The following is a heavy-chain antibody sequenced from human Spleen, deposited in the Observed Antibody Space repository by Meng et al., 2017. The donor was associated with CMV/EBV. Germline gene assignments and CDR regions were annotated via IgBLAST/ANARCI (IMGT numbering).Heavy chain of an antibody. V-gene: IGHV3-30-3*01. Sequence: GGSLRLSCAASGFTFSSYAMHWVRQAPGKGLEWVAVISYDGSNKYYADSVKGRFTISRDNSKNTLYLQMNSLRAEDTAVYYCARAAGYCSSTSCPPDYWGQGTLVTVSS. CDR2: ISYDGSNK. D-gene: IGHD2-2*01. J-gene: IGHJ4*02. CDR3: ARAAGYCSSTSCPPDY. CDR1: GFTFSSYA.